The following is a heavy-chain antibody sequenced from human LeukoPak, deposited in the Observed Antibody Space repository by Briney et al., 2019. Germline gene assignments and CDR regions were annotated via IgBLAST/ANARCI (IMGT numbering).Heavy chain of an antibody. V-gene: IGHV4-59*01. CDR2: IYYSGST. CDR3: ASIETGDSDY. Sequence: SETLSLTCTVSGGSISSYYWSWIRQPPGKGLEWIGYIYYSGSTNYNPSLKSRVTISVDTSKNQFSLKLNSVTAAGTAVYYCASIETGDSDYWGQGTLVTVSS. CDR1: GGSISSYY. D-gene: IGHD7-27*01. J-gene: IGHJ4*02.